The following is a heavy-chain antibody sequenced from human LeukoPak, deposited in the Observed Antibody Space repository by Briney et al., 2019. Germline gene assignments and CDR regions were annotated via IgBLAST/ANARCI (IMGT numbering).Heavy chain of an antibody. CDR3: ARVHCSSTSCYDVYYYYGMDV. Sequence: PGGSLRLSCAASGFTFSSYSMNWVRQAPGKGLEWFSSISRSSSYIYYADSVKGRFTISRDNAKNSLYLQMNSLRAEDTAVYYCARVHCSSTSCYDVYYYYGMDVWGKGTTVTVSS. V-gene: IGHV3-21*01. CDR1: GFTFSSYS. CDR2: ISRSSSYI. J-gene: IGHJ6*04. D-gene: IGHD2-2*01.